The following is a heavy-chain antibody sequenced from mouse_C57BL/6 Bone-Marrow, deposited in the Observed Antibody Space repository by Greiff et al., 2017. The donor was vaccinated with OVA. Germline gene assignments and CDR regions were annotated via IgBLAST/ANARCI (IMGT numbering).Heavy chain of an antibody. CDR1: GYTFTDYA. CDR3: ARNESWDVTFDY. D-gene: IGHD4-1*01. J-gene: IGHJ2*01. CDR2: ISTYYGDA. V-gene: IGHV1-67*01. Sequence: VQLQQSGPELVRPGVSVTISCKGSGYTFTDYAMHWVKQSHAKSLEWIGVISTYYGDASYNQKFKDKATLTVDKSSSTAYMELASLTSEDSAVYYCARNESWDVTFDYWGQGTTLTVSS.